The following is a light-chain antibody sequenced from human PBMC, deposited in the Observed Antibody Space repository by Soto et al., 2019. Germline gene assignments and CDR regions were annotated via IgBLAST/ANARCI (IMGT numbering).Light chain of an antibody. J-gene: IGLJ1*01. Sequence: QSVLTQPPSLSVAPGQRVTISFTGSSSNIGAGSDVHWYQQVPGTAPKLLVYGSYNRPSGVPDRFSGSKSGTSASLAITGLQAEDEADFYCQSYDSSLSAWVFGTGTKVTVL. CDR3: QSYDSSLSAWV. CDR2: GSY. V-gene: IGLV1-40*01. CDR1: SSNIGAGSD.